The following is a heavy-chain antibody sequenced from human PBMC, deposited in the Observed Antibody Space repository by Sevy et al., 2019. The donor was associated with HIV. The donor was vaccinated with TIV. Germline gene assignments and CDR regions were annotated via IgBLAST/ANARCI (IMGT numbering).Heavy chain of an antibody. Sequence: GGSLRLSCAASGFTFSSYSMNWVRQAPGKGLEWVSYISSSSSTIYYADSVKGRFTISRDNAKNSLYLQMNSLRAEDTAVCYCARDRRGFGGNYAFDIWGQGTMVTVSS. CDR2: ISSSSSTI. D-gene: IGHD2-21*02. CDR1: GFTFSSYS. J-gene: IGHJ3*02. V-gene: IGHV3-48*01. CDR3: ARDRRGFGGNYAFDI.